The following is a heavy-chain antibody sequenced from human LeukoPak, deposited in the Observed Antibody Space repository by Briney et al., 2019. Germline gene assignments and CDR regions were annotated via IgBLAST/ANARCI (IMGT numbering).Heavy chain of an antibody. CDR3: ARGRKPLLWFGDPHAGYFDY. CDR2: INPNSGGT. D-gene: IGHD3-10*01. CDR1: GYTFTGYY. Sequence: ASVKVSCKASGYTFTGYYIHRVRQAPGQGLEWMGWINPNSGGTNYAQKFQGRVTMTRDTSISTAYKELSRLRSDDTAVYYCARGRKPLLWFGDPHAGYFDYWGQGTLVTVSS. V-gene: IGHV1-2*02. J-gene: IGHJ4*02.